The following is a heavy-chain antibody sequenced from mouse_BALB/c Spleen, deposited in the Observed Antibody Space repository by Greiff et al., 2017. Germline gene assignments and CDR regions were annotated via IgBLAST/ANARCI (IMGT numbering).Heavy chain of an antibody. CDR3: ATVRDWCFDV. D-gene: IGHD1-1*01. CDR1: GYTFSSYW. Sequence: QVQLQQSGAELMKPGASVKISCKATGYTFSSYWIEWVKQRPGHGLEWIGEILPGSGSTNYNEKFKGKATFTADTSSNTAYMQLSSLTSEDSAVYYCATVRDWCFDVWGAGTTVTVSA. V-gene: IGHV1-9*01. J-gene: IGHJ1*01. CDR2: ILPGSGST.